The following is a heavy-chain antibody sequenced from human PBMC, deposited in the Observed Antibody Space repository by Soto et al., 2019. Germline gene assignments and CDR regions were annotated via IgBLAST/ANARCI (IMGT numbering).Heavy chain of an antibody. D-gene: IGHD3-3*01. V-gene: IGHV1-2*02. CDR2: INPNSGGT. Sequence: ASVKVSCKASGYTFTGYYMDWVREAPGQGLEWMGWINPNSGGTNYAQKFQGRVTMTRDTSISTAYMELSRLRSDDTAVYYCARDLMSLRFLEWLSPGGMDVWGQGTTVTVSS. CDR1: GYTFTGYY. CDR3: ARDLMSLRFLEWLSPGGMDV. J-gene: IGHJ6*02.